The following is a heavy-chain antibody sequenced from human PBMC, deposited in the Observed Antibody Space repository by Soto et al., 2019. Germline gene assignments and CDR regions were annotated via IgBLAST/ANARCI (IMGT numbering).Heavy chain of an antibody. CDR3: ARSYYDSSGSPYLDY. CDR2: IIPIFGTA. V-gene: IGHV1-69*13. D-gene: IGHD3-22*01. CDR1: GGTFSIYA. Sequence: SVKVSGKASGGTFSIYAISGVVQSPLQGLEGMGGIIPIFGTANYAQKFQGRVTITADESTSTAYMELSSLRSEDTAVYYCARSYYDSSGSPYLDYWGQGTLVTVSS. J-gene: IGHJ4*02.